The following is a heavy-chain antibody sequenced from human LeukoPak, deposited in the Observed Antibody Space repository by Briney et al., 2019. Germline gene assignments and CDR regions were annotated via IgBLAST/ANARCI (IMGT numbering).Heavy chain of an antibody. Sequence: KPSETLSLTCSVSGDSISSSPEYWGWIRQPPGKGLEYIGGINYSGSTYYDPSLKGRVTISVDTSKNQFSLKVTSMTAADSAVYYCSRLFVTGVDGRGWFHSWGLGTLVTVSS. CDR2: INYSGST. CDR3: SRLFVTGVDGRGWFHS. D-gene: IGHD1-14*01. J-gene: IGHJ5*01. V-gene: IGHV4-39*01. CDR1: GDSISSSPEY.